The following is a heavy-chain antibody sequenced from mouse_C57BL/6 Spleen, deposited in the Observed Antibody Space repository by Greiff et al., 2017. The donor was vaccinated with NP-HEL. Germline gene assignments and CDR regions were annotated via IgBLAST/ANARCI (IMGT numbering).Heavy chain of an antibody. Sequence: VQLQQPGAELVMPGASVKLSCKASGYTFTSYWMHWVKQRPGQGLEWIGEIDPSDSYTNYNQKFKGKSTLTVDKSSSTAYMQLSSLTSEDSAVYYCARDYSNYVGAMDYWGQGTSVTVSS. D-gene: IGHD2-5*01. CDR3: ARDYSNYVGAMDY. CDR2: IDPSDSYT. V-gene: IGHV1-69*01. CDR1: GYTFTSYW. J-gene: IGHJ4*01.